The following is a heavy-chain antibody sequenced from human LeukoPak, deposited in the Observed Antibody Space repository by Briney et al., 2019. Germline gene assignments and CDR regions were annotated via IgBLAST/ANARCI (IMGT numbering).Heavy chain of an antibody. J-gene: IGHJ4*02. Sequence: GESLRLSCTASGFTFGDYAMSWVCQGPGKGLEWVGFIRSKAYGRTTEYAASVKGRFTISRDDSKSIAYLQMNSLKTEDTAVYYCVGDSRGWYRGYWGQGTLVTVSA. CDR2: IRSKAYGRTT. D-gene: IGHD6-19*01. V-gene: IGHV3-49*04. CDR1: GFTFGDYA. CDR3: VGDSRGWYRGY.